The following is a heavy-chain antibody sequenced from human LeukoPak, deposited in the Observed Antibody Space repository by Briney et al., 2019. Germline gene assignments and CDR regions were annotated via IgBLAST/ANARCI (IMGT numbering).Heavy chain of an antibody. CDR3: ARGLTIFGVVIIPLFDY. D-gene: IGHD3-3*01. V-gene: IGHV1-18*01. Sequence: AASVKVSCTASGGTFSSYAISWVRQAPGQGLEWMGWISAYNGNANYAQKLQGRVTMTTDTSTSTAYMELRSLRSDDTAVYYCARGLTIFGVVIIPLFDYWGQGTLVTVSS. CDR2: ISAYNGNA. CDR1: GGTFSSYA. J-gene: IGHJ4*02.